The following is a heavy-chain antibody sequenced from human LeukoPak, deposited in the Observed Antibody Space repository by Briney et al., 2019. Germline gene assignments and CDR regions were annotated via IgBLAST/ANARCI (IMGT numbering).Heavy chain of an antibody. J-gene: IGHJ4*02. CDR2: ITGSGGNT. Sequence: PGGSRLLSCAASGFAFASFALSWVRQAPEKGLEWVSTITGSGGNTYYADSVKGRFTISRDNSKNTLYLQMNSLRAEDTAVFYCAKDFLRNMVLGFDTWGPGNLLTVSS. D-gene: IGHD3-10*01. V-gene: IGHV3-23*01. CDR1: GFAFASFA. CDR3: AKDFLRNMVLGFDT.